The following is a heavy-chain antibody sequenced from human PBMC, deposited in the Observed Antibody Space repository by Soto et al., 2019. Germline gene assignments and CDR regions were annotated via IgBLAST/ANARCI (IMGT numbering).Heavy chain of an antibody. Sequence: QVQLVQSGAEVRKPESSVKVSCKASGGTFSNYAISWVRQAPGQGLEWMGGILPSLRTANYAQSFQGRITITADMSTSTVYLEMYSLRSEDTAVYYCARDRSEGLPPRPSYAYWGQGTLLTVSS. V-gene: IGHV1-69*06. CDR3: ARDRSEGLPPRPSYAY. D-gene: IGHD2-2*01. J-gene: IGHJ4*02. CDR1: GGTFSNYA. CDR2: ILPSLRTA.